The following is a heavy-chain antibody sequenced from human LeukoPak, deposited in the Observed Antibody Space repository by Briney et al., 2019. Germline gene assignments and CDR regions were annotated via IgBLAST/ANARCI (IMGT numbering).Heavy chain of an antibody. CDR2: INPNSGGT. Sequence: ALVKVSCKASGYTFTGHYMHWVRQAPGQGLEWMGRINPNSGGTNYAQKFQGRVTMTRDTSISTAYMELTRLRYDDTAMYYCAREVAYSSSWYGRFDPWGQGTLVTVSS. J-gene: IGHJ5*01. CDR1: GYTFTGHY. V-gene: IGHV1-2*06. CDR3: AREVAYSSSWYGRFDP. D-gene: IGHD6-13*01.